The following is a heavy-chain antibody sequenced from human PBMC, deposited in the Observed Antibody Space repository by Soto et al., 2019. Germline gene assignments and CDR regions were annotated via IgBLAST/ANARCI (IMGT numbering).Heavy chain of an antibody. CDR3: ATWGTGGAWCFDY. D-gene: IGHD3-16*01. CDR2: ISAGGGSP. J-gene: IGHJ4*02. V-gene: IGHV3-23*01. Sequence: EVQLLESGGDLVQPGGSLRLSCAASGFTFSNYAMSWVRQAPGKGLEWILGISAGGGSPYYAGSVKGRFTISIDNSKNPLYLQLNSLRVEDTAADYCATWGTGGAWCFDYWGQGTLVTVSS. CDR1: GFTFSNYA.